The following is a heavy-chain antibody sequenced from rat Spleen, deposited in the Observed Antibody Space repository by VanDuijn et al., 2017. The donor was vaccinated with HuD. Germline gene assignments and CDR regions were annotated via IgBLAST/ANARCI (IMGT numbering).Heavy chain of an antibody. CDR3: AREAWDYGGYSDYFDY. Sequence: QVQLKESGPGLVQPSQTLSLTCTVSGFSLTNYNVHWVRQPTGKGLEWMGVIWTGGSTDYNSPLKSRLSISRDTSKSQVFLKMNSLQTEDIATYYCAREAWDYGGYSDYFDYWGQGVMVTVSS. CDR1: GFSLTNYN. D-gene: IGHD1-11*01. CDR2: IWTGGST. V-gene: IGHV2-30*01. J-gene: IGHJ2*01.